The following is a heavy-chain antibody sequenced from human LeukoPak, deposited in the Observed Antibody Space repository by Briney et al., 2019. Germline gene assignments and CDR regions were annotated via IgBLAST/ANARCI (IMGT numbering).Heavy chain of an antibody. Sequence: SETLSLTCTVSGGSISSYYWSWIRQPPGKGLGWIGYIYYSGSTNYNPSLKSRVTISVDTSKNQFSLKLSSVTAADTAVYYCARHEDVYSGYDLWGQGTLVTVSS. CDR3: ARHEDVYSGYDL. D-gene: IGHD5-12*01. J-gene: IGHJ4*02. CDR1: GGSISSYY. CDR2: IYYSGST. V-gene: IGHV4-59*01.